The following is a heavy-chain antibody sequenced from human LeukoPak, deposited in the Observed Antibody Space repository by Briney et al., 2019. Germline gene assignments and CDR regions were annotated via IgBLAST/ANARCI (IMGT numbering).Heavy chain of an antibody. V-gene: IGHV1-2*02. CDR2: INPNSGGT. CDR3: ARHYYDSSGYLVDY. CDR1: GYTFTGYY. J-gene: IGHJ4*02. D-gene: IGHD3-22*01. Sequence: ASVKVSCKASGYTFTGYYMHWVRQAPGQGLEWMGWINPNSGGTNCAQKFQGRVTMTRDTSISTAYMELSRLRSDDTAVYYCARHYYDSSGYLVDYWGQGTLVTVSS.